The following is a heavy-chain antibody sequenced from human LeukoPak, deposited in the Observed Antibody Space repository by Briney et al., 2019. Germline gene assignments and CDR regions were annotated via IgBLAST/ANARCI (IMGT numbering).Heavy chain of an antibody. D-gene: IGHD2-2*01. V-gene: IGHV6-1*01. J-gene: IGHJ4*02. CDR3: ASDRCSSTSCHYYFDY. CDR2: TYYRSKWYN. CDR1: GDSVSSNSAA. Sequence: SQTLSLTCAISGDSVSSNSAAWDWVRQSPSRGLEWLGRTYYRSKWYNDYAVSVKSRITINPDTSKNQFSLQLNSVTPEDTAVYYCASDRCSSTSCHYYFDYWGQGTLVTVSS.